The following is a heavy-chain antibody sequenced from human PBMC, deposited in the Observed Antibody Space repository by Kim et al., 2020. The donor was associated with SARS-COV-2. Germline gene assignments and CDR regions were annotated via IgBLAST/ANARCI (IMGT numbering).Heavy chain of an antibody. CDR1: GGSISSSSYY. CDR2: IYYSGST. Sequence: SETLSLTCTVSGGSISSSSYYWGWIRQPPGKGLEWIGSIYYSGSTYYNPSLKSRVTISVDTSKNQFSLKLSSVTAADTAVYYCARRPGPVRGVIDHWGQGTLVTVSS. V-gene: IGHV4-39*01. CDR3: ARRPGPVRGVIDH. D-gene: IGHD3-10*01. J-gene: IGHJ4*02.